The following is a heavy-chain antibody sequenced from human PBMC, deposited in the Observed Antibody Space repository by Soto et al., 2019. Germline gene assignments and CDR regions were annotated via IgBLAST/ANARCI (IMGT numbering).Heavy chain of an antibody. J-gene: IGHJ4*02. CDR1: GYTFTSYY. CDR3: ARANYYDSSGPLPHFAY. V-gene: IGHV1-46*01. Sequence: ASVKVSCKASGYTFTSYYMHWVRQAPGQGLEWMGIINPSGGSTSYAQKFQGRVTMTGDTSTSTVYMELSSLRSEDTAVYYCARANYYDSSGPLPHFAYWGQGTLVTVSS. CDR2: INPSGGST. D-gene: IGHD3-22*01.